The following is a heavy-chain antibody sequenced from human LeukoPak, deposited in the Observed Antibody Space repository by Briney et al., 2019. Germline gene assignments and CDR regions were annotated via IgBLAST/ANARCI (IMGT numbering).Heavy chain of an antibody. Sequence: ASVKVSCKASGYTSINYDINWVRQATGQGLEWMGWMDPNSGGTKYIQKFQGRVTMTRNTSITTAYMELSALTSEDTAVYYCARGNGGSTTVTSSDDYWGQGTLVTVSS. J-gene: IGHJ4*02. CDR3: ARGNGGSTTVTSSDDY. CDR2: MDPNSGGT. V-gene: IGHV1-8*01. D-gene: IGHD4-11*01. CDR1: GYTSINYD.